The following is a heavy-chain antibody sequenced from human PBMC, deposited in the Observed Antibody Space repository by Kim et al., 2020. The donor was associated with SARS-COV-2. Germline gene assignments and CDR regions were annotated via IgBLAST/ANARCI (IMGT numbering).Heavy chain of an antibody. D-gene: IGHD6-19*01. V-gene: IGHV3-30*18. CDR1: GFTFSSYG. CDR3: AKDRSLGSSGWYIPHYYYYGMDV. CDR2: ISYDGSNK. J-gene: IGHJ6*02. Sequence: GGSLRLSCAASGFTFSSYGMHWVRQAPGKGLEWVAVISYDGSNKYYADSVKGRFTISRDNSKNTLYLQMNSLRAEDTAVYYCAKDRSLGSSGWYIPHYYYYGMDVWGQGTTVTVSS.